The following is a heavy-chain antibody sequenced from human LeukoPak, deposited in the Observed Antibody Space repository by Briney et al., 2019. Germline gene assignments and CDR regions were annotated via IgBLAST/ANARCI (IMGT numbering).Heavy chain of an antibody. Sequence: GGSLRLSCAAYGFTFSHYAMHWVRQAPGKGLEWVVVIWHDGSSQYYADSVKGRFTISRDNSKKTVYLQMNSLRAEDTAVYYCAKDAQRGFDYSNSLEYWGQGILVTVSS. J-gene: IGHJ4*02. CDR2: IWHDGSSQ. CDR1: GFTFSHYA. V-gene: IGHV3-33*06. D-gene: IGHD4-11*01. CDR3: AKDAQRGFDYSNSLEY.